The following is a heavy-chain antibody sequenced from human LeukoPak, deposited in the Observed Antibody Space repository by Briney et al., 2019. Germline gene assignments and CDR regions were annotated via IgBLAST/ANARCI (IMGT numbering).Heavy chain of an antibody. V-gene: IGHV3-30*03. CDR1: GFTFRSFG. J-gene: IGHJ4*02. CDR3: ARGSGYFDWLLRDFDY. Sequence: PGRSLRLSCAASGFTFRSFGMHWVRQAPGKGLEWVAVISYDGRNKYYANSVKGRFTISRDNSKNTLYLQMNSLRAEDTAVYYCARGSGYFDWLLRDFDYWGQGTLVTVSS. D-gene: IGHD3-9*01. CDR2: ISYDGRNK.